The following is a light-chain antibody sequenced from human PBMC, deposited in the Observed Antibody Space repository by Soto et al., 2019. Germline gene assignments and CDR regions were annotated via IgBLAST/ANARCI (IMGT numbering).Light chain of an antibody. CDR2: GAS. J-gene: IGKJ4*01. CDR1: QSVSSN. Sequence: EIVMTQSSATLSVSPGERATLSCRASQSVSSNLAWYQQKPGQAPRLLIYGASSRATGIPDRFSGSGSGTDFTLTISRLEPEDFAVYYCQQYGSSPLTFGGGTKVDIK. V-gene: IGKV3-20*01. CDR3: QQYGSSPLT.